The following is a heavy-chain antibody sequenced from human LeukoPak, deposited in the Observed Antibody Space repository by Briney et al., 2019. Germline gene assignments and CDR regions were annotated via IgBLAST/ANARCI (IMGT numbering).Heavy chain of an antibody. V-gene: IGHV3-23*01. Sequence: GGSLRLSCAASGFTFTSYAMNWVRQAPGKGLEWVSTISGSGSSTYYVDSVKGRFTISRDNAKNSLYLQMNSLRAEDTAIYYCTRVGYIDEGIDYWGQGTLVTVSS. CDR3: TRVGYIDEGIDY. J-gene: IGHJ4*02. D-gene: IGHD5-24*01. CDR1: GFTFTSYA. CDR2: ISGSGSST.